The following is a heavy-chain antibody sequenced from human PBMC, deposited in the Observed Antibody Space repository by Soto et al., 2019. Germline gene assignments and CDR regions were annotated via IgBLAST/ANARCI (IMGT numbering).Heavy chain of an antibody. V-gene: IGHV6-1*01. J-gene: IGHJ3*02. CDR3: ARGRFNAFGI. Sequence: QVQLQQSGPGLVKPSQTLSLTCAISGDSVSSNSVAWNWIRQSPSRGLEWLGRTYYRSKWYNDYGVTVKGRITINPDTSKIQFSLLLNSVTPEDTSVYYCARGRFNAFGIWGQGTMVTVSS. D-gene: IGHD3-3*01. CDR1: GDSVSSNSVA. CDR2: TYYRSKWYN.